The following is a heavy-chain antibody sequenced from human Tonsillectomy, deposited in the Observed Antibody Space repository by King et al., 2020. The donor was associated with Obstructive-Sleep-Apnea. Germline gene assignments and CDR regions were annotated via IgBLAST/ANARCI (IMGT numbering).Heavy chain of an antibody. CDR1: GFTFISYS. CDR3: ARDSGDSGYDSRPI. J-gene: IGHJ4*02. D-gene: IGHD5-12*01. CDR2: ITSRSNTI. V-gene: IGHV3-48*04. Sequence: VQLVESGGGLVQPGGSLRLSCAASGFTFISYSMNCFRQAPGKGLDGVSYITSRSNTIYYADSVRGRFTISRDNAKNSLYLQMNSLRAEDTAVYYCARDSGDSGYDSRPIWGQGILVTVSS.